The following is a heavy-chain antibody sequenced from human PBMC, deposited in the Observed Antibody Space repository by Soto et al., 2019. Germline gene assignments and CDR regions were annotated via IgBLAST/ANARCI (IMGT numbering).Heavy chain of an antibody. V-gene: IGHV3-53*01. J-gene: IGHJ4*02. Sequence: EVELVESGGGLIQPGGSLRLSCAASGFTVNTKHMSWVRQAPGKGLEWVSVFYSGGDTNDADSVKGRFTISRDSAKNTLYLYMNSLRLDDTALYYCVGAMGSGSSAGVYWGQGTLVTVSS. D-gene: IGHD6-6*01. CDR1: GFTVNTKH. CDR3: VGAMGSGSSAGVY. CDR2: FYSGGDT.